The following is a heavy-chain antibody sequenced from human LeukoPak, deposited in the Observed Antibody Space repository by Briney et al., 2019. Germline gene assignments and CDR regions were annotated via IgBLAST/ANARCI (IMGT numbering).Heavy chain of an antibody. CDR1: GFTFSSYW. D-gene: IGHD1-26*01. CDR2: INSDGSST. Sequence: GGSLRLSCAASGFTFSSYWMHWVRQAPGKGLVWVSRINSDGSSTNYADSVKGRFTISRDNAKNTLYLQMNSLRAGDTAVYYCARILGESYLEVEDYWGQGTLVTVSS. V-gene: IGHV3-74*01. J-gene: IGHJ4*02. CDR3: ARILGESYLEVEDY.